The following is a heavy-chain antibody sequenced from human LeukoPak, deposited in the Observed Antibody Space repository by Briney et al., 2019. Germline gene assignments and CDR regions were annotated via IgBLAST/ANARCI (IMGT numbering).Heavy chain of an antibody. CDR3: ARHLSRYCSSTSCYLGAFDI. CDR2: INHSGST. Sequence: SETLSLTCAVYGGSFSGYYWSWIRQPPGKGLEWIGEINHSGSTNYNPSLKSRVTISVDTSKNQFSLKLSSVTAADTAVYYCARHLSRYCSSTSCYLGAFDIWGQGAMVTVSS. J-gene: IGHJ3*02. D-gene: IGHD2-2*01. CDR1: GGSFSGYY. V-gene: IGHV4-34*01.